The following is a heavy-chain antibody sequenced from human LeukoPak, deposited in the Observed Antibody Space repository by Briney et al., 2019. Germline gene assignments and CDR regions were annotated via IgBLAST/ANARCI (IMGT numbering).Heavy chain of an antibody. D-gene: IGHD5-24*01. CDR2: IYNSGST. CDR3: ARSRDGYTGYFDY. CDR1: NGSISSSNLY. Sequence: SETLSLTCTVSNGSISSSNLYCGWIRQPPGQGLEWIGTIYNSGSTYYNPSLKSRVTISVDTSKNQFSLKLSSVTAADTAVYYCARSRDGYTGYFDYWGQGTLVTVSS. J-gene: IGHJ4*02. V-gene: IGHV4-39*07.